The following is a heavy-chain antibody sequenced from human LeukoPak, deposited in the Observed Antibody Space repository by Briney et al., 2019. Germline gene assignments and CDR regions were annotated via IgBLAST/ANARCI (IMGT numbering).Heavy chain of an antibody. Sequence: GGSLRLSCAASGFTFSSYGMNWVRQAPGKGLEWVSAISGSGGSTYYADSVKGRFTISRDNAKNSLYLQMNSLRAEDTAVYYCARRGGATGRFDYWGQGTLVTVSS. CDR2: ISGSGGST. D-gene: IGHD1-26*01. V-gene: IGHV3-23*01. CDR3: ARRGGATGRFDY. J-gene: IGHJ4*02. CDR1: GFTFSSYG.